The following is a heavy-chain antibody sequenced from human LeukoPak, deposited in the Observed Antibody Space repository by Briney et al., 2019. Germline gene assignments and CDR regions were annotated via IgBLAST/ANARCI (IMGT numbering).Heavy chain of an antibody. CDR2: IYTSGST. D-gene: IGHD3-10*01. V-gene: IGHV4-4*07. Sequence: SETLSLTCTVSGGSISSYYWSWIRQPAGKGLEWLGRIYTSGSTNYNPSLKSRVTISVDTSKNQLSLKLSSVPAADTAVYYCARGFGVNFDYWGQGTLVTVSS. J-gene: IGHJ4*02. CDR3: ARGFGVNFDY. CDR1: GGSISSYY.